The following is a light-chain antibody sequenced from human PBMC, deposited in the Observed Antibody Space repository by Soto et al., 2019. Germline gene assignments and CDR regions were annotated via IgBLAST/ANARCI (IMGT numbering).Light chain of an antibody. V-gene: IGKV2D-29*01. CDR3: MQSTCLPLT. CDR2: EVS. Sequence: VLSQTPLSLSVTPGQPASISCRTNQSLLHTDGKDHLYWFLQKPGQPPQLLIYEVSNRFSGVTERFSGSGQRTDLTLKISRLEAGAVGLSYCMQSTCLPLTFGGGIKVDIK. CDR1: QSLLHTDGKDH. J-gene: IGKJ4*01.